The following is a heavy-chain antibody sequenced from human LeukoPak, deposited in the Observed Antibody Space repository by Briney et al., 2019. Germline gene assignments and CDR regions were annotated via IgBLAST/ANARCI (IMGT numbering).Heavy chain of an antibody. CDR1: GYSFTSYW. D-gene: IGHD2-2*01. Sequence: GESLKISCKGSGYSFTSYWIGWVRQMPGKGLEWMGIIYPGDSDTRYSPSFQGQVTISADKSISTAYLQWSSLKASDTAMYYCARRGYCSSTACSVATFDIWGQGTRSPSLQ. V-gene: IGHV5-51*01. CDR2: IYPGDSDT. CDR3: ARRGYCSSTACSVATFDI. J-gene: IGHJ3*02.